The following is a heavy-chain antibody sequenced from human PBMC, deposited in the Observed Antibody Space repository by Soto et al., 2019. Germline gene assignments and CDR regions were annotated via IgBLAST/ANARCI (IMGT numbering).Heavy chain of an antibody. CDR2: IYYSGST. J-gene: IGHJ6*03. CDR1: GGSISSYY. CDR3: ARPVASYYYMDV. D-gene: IGHD2-15*01. Sequence: SETLSLTCTVSGGSISSYYWSWIRQPLGKGLEWIGYIYYSGSTNYNPSLKSRVTISVDTSKNQFSLKLSSVTAADAAVYYCARPVASYYYMDVWGKGTTVTVSS. V-gene: IGHV4-59*08.